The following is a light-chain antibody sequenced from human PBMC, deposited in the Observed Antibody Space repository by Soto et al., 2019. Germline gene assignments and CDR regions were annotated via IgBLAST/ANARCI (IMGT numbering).Light chain of an antibody. CDR2: AAS. CDR1: QSISSY. Sequence: IQITEAPSSLSASVGGRVTSTCRASQSISSYLNWYQQKPWKAPKLLIYAASSFQSGVPSRFSGSGSGTDFTLTISSLQPEDFATYYCQQYHGFSRTFGQGTKVDIK. J-gene: IGKJ1*01. CDR3: QQYHGFSRT. V-gene: IGKV1-39*01.